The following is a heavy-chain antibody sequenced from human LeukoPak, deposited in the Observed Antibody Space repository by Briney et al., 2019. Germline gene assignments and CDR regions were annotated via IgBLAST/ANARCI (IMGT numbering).Heavy chain of an antibody. CDR3: ARDRDGYNWFDY. V-gene: IGHV1-2*02. CDR1: GYTFTGYY. J-gene: IGHJ4*02. CDR2: IHPNSGGT. Sequence: ASVKVSCKASGYTFTGYYIHWVRQAPGQGLEWMGWIHPNSGGTNYTQKFQGSVTMTRDTSINTAYMELSRLRSDDTAVYYCARDRDGYNWFDYWGQGTLVTVSS. D-gene: IGHD5-24*01.